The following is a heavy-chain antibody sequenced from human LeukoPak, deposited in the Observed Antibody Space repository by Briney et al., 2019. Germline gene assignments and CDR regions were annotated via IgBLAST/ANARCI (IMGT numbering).Heavy chain of an antibody. Sequence: ASVKVSCKASGYTFTSYAIHWVRQAPGQRLEWMGWINTGNGDTKYSQKFQGRVTITRDTSASTAYMELSSLRSEDTAVYYCARDRTSYYDSRGYTFDYWGQGTLVIVSS. CDR3: ARDRTSYYDSRGYTFDY. CDR1: GYTFTSYA. CDR2: INTGNGDT. V-gene: IGHV1-3*04. J-gene: IGHJ4*02. D-gene: IGHD3-22*01.